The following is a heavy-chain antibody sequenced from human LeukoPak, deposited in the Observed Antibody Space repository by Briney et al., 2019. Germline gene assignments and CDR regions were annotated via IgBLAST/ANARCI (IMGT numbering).Heavy chain of an antibody. V-gene: IGHV4-4*07. CDR3: ARVGATPFNYYMDV. Sequence: SETLSLTCTVSGGSISSYYWSWIRQPAGKGLAWIGRIYTSGSTNYNPSLKSRVTMSVDTSKNQFSLKLSSVTAADTAVYYCARVGATPFNYYMDVWGKGTTVTVSS. CDR2: IYTSGST. D-gene: IGHD1-26*01. J-gene: IGHJ6*03. CDR1: GGSISSYY.